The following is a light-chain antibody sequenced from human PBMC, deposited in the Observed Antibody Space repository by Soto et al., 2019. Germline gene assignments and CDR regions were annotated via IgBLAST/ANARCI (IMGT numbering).Light chain of an antibody. J-gene: IGKJ5*01. Sequence: ENVLTQSPGTLSLSPGERATLSCRASQSVGRNYLAWFQQKSGQAPRLVIYGASSRAAGIPDRLSGSGSGTDFTLTISRLEPEDFAVYYCQQYANSPITFGQGTRLEIK. CDR3: QQYANSPIT. CDR1: QSVGRNY. V-gene: IGKV3-20*01. CDR2: GAS.